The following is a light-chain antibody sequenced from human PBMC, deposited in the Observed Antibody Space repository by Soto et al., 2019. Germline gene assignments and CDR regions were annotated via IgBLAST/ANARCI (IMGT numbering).Light chain of an antibody. V-gene: IGKV3-15*01. CDR2: DTS. CDR3: QQDIDWPPGT. Sequence: EIVVTQSPATLSVSPGERVTLSCRASQSVSSSLAWYQQRPGQAPRLLIFDTSTRAAGISATFSGSGSGTEFTPSISSLQAQDFAVYYCQQDIDWPPGTFGQGAAVESK. J-gene: IGKJ1*01. CDR1: QSVSSS.